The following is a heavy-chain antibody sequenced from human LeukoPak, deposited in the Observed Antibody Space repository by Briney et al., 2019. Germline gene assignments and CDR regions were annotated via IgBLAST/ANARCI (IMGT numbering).Heavy chain of an antibody. V-gene: IGHV1-2*02. Sequence: GASVKVSCKASGYTFTGYYMHWVRQAPGQGLEWMGWINPNSGGTNYAQKFQGRVTMTRDTSISTAYMELSRLRSDDTAVYYCARDQGIAVAGRPDYWGQGTLVTVSS. CDR2: INPNSGGT. CDR3: ARDQGIAVAGRPDY. D-gene: IGHD6-19*01. CDR1: GYTFTGYY. J-gene: IGHJ4*02.